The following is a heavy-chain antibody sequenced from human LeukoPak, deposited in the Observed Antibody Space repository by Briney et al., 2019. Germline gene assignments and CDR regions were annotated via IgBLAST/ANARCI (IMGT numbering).Heavy chain of an antibody. CDR2: ISSSGRTI. J-gene: IGHJ4*02. Sequence: GGSLRLSCAASRFTFSDYYMNWIRQAPGKGLEWVSYISSSGRTIYYADSVKGRFTISRDNAKNSLFLQMNSLRAEDTAVYYCARRGGTVATIGDDFDYWGQGTVVTVSS. V-gene: IGHV3-11*04. D-gene: IGHD5-12*01. CDR1: RFTFSDYY. CDR3: ARRGGTVATIGDDFDY.